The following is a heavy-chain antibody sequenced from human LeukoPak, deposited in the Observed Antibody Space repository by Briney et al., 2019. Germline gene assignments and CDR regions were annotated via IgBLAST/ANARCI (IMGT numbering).Heavy chain of an antibody. CDR3: ARADYYDSSGPPPFDY. V-gene: IGHV1-8*01. CDR1: GYTFTSYY. D-gene: IGHD3-22*01. CDR2: MNPNSGHT. J-gene: IGHJ4*02. Sequence: GASVKVSCKASGYTFTSYYINWVRQAPGQGREWMGWMNPNSGHTVYAQKFQGTVTMTTNTSISTAYMEVGSLRSEDAAVYYCARADYYDSSGPPPFDYWGQGTLVTVSS.